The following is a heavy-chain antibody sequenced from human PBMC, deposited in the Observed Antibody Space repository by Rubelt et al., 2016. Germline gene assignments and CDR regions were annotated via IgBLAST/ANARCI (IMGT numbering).Heavy chain of an antibody. Sequence: QVQLQQWGAGLLKPSETLSLTCAVYGGSFSGYYWSWIRQPPGKGLEWIGEINHSGSTNYNPSLKSRVTISVDTAKNQFSRKLGSGTAADTAVYYCARGGRYYGSGSYQRHNWFDPWGQGTLVTVSS. D-gene: IGHD3-10*01. V-gene: IGHV4-34*01. CDR1: GGSFSGYY. CDR3: ARGGRYYGSGSYQRHNWFDP. CDR2: INHSGST. J-gene: IGHJ5*02.